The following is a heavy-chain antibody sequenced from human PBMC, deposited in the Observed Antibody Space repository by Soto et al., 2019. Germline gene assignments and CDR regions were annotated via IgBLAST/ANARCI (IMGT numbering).Heavy chain of an antibody. J-gene: IGHJ6*02. CDR3: AREGPAFYYYSGMDV. Sequence: QVQLVQSRGEVKKPGASVKVSCKTSGYSFTTYGISWVRQAPGQGLEWMGWISDNNGNTNNAQKLQGRVTMTTGTSTSTGYMEMRSLRSDDTAVYSCAREGPAFYYYSGMDVWGQGSKVTVSS. CDR2: ISDNNGNT. CDR1: GYSFTTYG. V-gene: IGHV1-18*01.